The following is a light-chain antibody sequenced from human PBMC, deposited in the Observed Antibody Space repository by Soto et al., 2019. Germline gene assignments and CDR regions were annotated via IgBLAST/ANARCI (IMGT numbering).Light chain of an antibody. CDR2: KAS. Sequence: DIQMTQSPSTLSASVGDRVTITCRASQAIGSWLAWYQQKPGKAPRLLMYKASSLESGVPSRFSGSGSGTEFTLTISSLQPDDFATYYCQQYNDYSPTFGQGTKVAI. V-gene: IGKV1-5*03. J-gene: IGKJ1*01. CDR3: QQYNDYSPT. CDR1: QAIGSW.